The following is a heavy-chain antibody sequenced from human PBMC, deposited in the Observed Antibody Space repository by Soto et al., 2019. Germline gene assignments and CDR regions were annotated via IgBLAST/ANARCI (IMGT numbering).Heavy chain of an antibody. D-gene: IGHD2-15*01. CDR2: ISNSGDSA. CDR3: ARPYGGKIGDGPDL. V-gene: IGHV3-23*01. J-gene: IGHJ3*01. Sequence: GGSLRLSCAASGFTFSSDGMSWVRQVPGKGLGWVSTISNSGDSAYYADSLNGRLTTITVNSNNKQYLLMNSLRTAAATVDYYARPYGGKIGDGPDLWGQGTMGTV. CDR1: GFTFSSDG.